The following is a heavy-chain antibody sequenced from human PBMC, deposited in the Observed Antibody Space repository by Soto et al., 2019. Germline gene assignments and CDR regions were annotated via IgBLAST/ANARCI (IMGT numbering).Heavy chain of an antibody. Sequence: QVQLQESGPGLVKPSETLSLTCTVSGISITSSYWNWFRQSPGKGLEWIGQISDRGDINYNPPLESPVTISTDTSKNQVSLTLTAVNAADTAVYFCARGRHWFGPWGQGTLVTVPS. CDR1: GISITSSY. V-gene: IGHV4-59*01. CDR3: ARGRHWFGP. J-gene: IGHJ5*02. CDR2: ISDRGDI.